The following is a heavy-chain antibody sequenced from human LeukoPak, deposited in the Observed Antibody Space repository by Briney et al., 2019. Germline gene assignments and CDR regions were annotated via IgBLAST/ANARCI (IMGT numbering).Heavy chain of an antibody. Sequence: ASVKVSCKASGGTFSSYAISWVRQAPGQGLEWMGGIIPIFGTANYAQKFQGRVTITADESTSTAYMELSSLRSGDTAVYYCASDSSGPGAPYYYYGMDVWGQGTTVAVSS. D-gene: IGHD3-22*01. V-gene: IGHV1-69*13. J-gene: IGHJ6*02. CDR1: GGTFSSYA. CDR2: IIPIFGTA. CDR3: ASDSSGPGAPYYYYGMDV.